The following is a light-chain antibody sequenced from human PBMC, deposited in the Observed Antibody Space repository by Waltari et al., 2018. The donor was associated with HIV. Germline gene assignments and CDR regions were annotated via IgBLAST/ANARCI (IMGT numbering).Light chain of an antibody. CDR2: GAS. Sequence: EIVMTQSPATLSVSPGERATLSCRASPGVSSSLAWYQQKPGQALRLLIHGASTRAAGIPARFSGSGSGTEFTLTISSLQSEDFAVYYCQQYYDWPLAFGGGTKVEIK. CDR1: PGVSSS. CDR3: QQYYDWPLA. V-gene: IGKV3-15*01. J-gene: IGKJ4*01.